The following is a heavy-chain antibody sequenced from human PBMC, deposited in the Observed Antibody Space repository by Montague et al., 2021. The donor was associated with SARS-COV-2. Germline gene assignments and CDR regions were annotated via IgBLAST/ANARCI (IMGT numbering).Heavy chain of an antibody. V-gene: IGHV4-34*01. D-gene: IGHD3-10*01. CDR1: SGSFSDYY. Sequence: SETLSLTCAVYSGSFSDYYWAWIRQPPGKGLEWIGEINYSGHANYNPSLKSRVIMSLDTSRDEFSLKVNSVTAADTAMYYCARVATGWRPGEFWYFDFWGRGTLVTVS. CDR2: INYSGHA. CDR3: ARVATGWRPGEFWYFDF. J-gene: IGHJ2*01.